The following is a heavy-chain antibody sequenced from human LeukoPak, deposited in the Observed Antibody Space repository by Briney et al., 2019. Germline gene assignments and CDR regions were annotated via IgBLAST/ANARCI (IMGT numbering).Heavy chain of an antibody. Sequence: GGSLRLSCAASGLTFSTNPMPGVGRVPGKGPKGVAVFSDDGSNRYFADSVKGRFTISRDNSRNTLYLQMNSLTAEDSAVYYCARASYYRALFHYYMDVWGQGTTVTVSS. J-gene: IGHJ6*03. V-gene: IGHV3-30*04. CDR3: ARASYYRALFHYYMDV. CDR1: GLTFSTNP. CDR2: FSDDGSNR. D-gene: IGHD3-22*01.